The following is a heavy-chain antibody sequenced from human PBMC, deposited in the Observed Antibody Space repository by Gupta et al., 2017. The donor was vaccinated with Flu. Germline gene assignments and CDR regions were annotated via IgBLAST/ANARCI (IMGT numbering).Heavy chain of an antibody. CDR3: AKGPHHRLRGYSGSDEVHFED. Sequence: EVQLVESGGGLVQPGRSLRLSCAASGFTFDDYALHWVRQAPGKGLEWVSGISWNSGSIDYADSVKGRFTISRDNAKNSLYVQMNSLRVEDTALYYCAKGPHHRLRGYSGSDEVHFEDWGQGTLVTVSS. J-gene: IGHJ4*02. V-gene: IGHV3-9*01. CDR2: ISWNSGSI. D-gene: IGHD5-12*01. CDR1: GFTFDDYA.